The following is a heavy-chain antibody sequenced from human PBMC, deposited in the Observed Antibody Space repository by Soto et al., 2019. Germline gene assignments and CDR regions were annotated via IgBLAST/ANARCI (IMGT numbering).Heavy chain of an antibody. V-gene: IGHV3-9*01. D-gene: IGHD7-27*01. CDR3: ARDPKTSGGQHWAFNYFDS. CDR2: INWKSDI. CDR1: GFTFDDNA. Sequence: PGVSLRLSCALSGFTFDDNAMHWVRQAPEKGLEWVSGINWKSDIGYADSVKGRFTISRDNSKSTLYLQVDSLRPEDAAVYYCARDPKTSGGQHWAFNYFDSWGQVALVTVSS. J-gene: IGHJ4*02.